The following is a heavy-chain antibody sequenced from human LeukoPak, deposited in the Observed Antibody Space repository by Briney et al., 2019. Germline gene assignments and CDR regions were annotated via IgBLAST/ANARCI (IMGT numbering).Heavy chain of an antibody. Sequence: PLGSLSLTCAVYGGSFSGYSWSWIRQPPEKGLEWIGAINHSGSTTYNPSLKSRVTISVDTSKNQFSLKLRSVTAADTAVYYCARCQSDSDIAARPGWFDSWGQGTLVTVSS. D-gene: IGHD6-6*01. CDR3: ARCQSDSDIAARPGWFDS. J-gene: IGHJ5*01. V-gene: IGHV4-34*01. CDR1: GGSFSGYS. CDR2: INHSGST.